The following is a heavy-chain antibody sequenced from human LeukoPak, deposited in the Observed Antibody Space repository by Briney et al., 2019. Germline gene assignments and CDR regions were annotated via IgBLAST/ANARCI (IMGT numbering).Heavy chain of an antibody. CDR3: ARDREYYDFWSGYWPI. J-gene: IGHJ3*02. Sequence: GGSLGLSCAASGFTFSSYWMSWVRQAPGKGLEWVANIKQDGSEKYYVDSVKGRFTISRDNAKNSLYLQMNSLRAEDTAVYYCARDREYYDFWSGYWPIWGLGTMVTVSS. CDR1: GFTFSSYW. V-gene: IGHV3-7*01. CDR2: IKQDGSEK. D-gene: IGHD3-3*01.